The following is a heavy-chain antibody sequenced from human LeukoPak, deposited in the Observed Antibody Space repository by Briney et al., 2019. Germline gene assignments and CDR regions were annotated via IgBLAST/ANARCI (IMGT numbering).Heavy chain of an antibody. CDR1: GFTFSSYS. CDR2: IGSSSSYI. CDR3: ARESSGWYDY. V-gene: IGHV3-21*01. J-gene: IGHJ4*02. Sequence: GGSLRLSCAASGFTFSSYSMNWVRQAPGKGLEWVSTIGSSSSYIYYADSVKGRFTISRDNAKNSLYLQMNSLRAEDTAVYYCARESSGWYDYWGQGTLVTVSS. D-gene: IGHD6-19*01.